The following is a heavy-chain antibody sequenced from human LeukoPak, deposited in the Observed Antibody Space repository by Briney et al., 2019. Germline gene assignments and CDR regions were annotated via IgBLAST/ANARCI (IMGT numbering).Heavy chain of an antibody. D-gene: IGHD3-10*01. Sequence: GGSLRLSCAASGFTFDDYAMHWVRQAPGKGLEWVSGITSKSDNVGYADSVKGRFTISRDNAKNFLYLQMSSLRPEDTALYYCAKDSYGSGTYWREVDYWGQGTLVIVSS. J-gene: IGHJ4*02. CDR1: GFTFDDYA. CDR2: ITSKSDNV. V-gene: IGHV3-9*01. CDR3: AKDSYGSGTYWREVDY.